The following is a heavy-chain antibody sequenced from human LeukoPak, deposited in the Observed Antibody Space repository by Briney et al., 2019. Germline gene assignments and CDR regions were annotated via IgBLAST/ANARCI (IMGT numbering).Heavy chain of an antibody. Sequence: ASVKVSCTVSGYTLTELSMHWVRQAPGKGLEWMGGFDPEDGETIYAQKFQGRVTMTEDTSTDTAYMELSSLRSEDTAVYYCATVKGLSSGYYYLDYWGQGIQVTVSS. J-gene: IGHJ4*02. V-gene: IGHV1-24*01. CDR1: GYTLTELS. D-gene: IGHD3-22*01. CDR3: ATVKGLSSGYYYLDY. CDR2: FDPEDGET.